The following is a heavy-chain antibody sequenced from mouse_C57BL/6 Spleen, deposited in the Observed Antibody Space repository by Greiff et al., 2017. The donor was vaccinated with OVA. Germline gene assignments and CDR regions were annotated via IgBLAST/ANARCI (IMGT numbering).Heavy chain of an antibody. CDR1: GYSITSGYD. D-gene: IGHD1-1*01. CDR3: ARGELLFWYFDV. CDR2: ISYSGST. J-gene: IGHJ1*03. V-gene: IGHV3-1*01. Sequence: DVHLVESGPGMVKPSQSLSLTCTVTGYSITSGYDWHWIRHFPGNKLEWMGYISYSGSTNYNPSLKSRISITHDTSKNHFFLKLNSVTTEDTATYYCARGELLFWYFDVWGTGTTVTVSS.